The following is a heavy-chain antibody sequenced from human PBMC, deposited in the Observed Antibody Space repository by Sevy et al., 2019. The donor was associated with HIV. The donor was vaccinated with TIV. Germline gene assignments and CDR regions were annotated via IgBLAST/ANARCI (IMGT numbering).Heavy chain of an antibody. Sequence: GGSLRLSCAASGFTVSDNYMSWVRQAPGKGLEWVSVIYSDGSTYYADSVKGGFTISRDNSKNTLYLQMNSLRAEETAVYYCANHASDYDSSGYLERDAFDIWGQGTMVTVSS. D-gene: IGHD3-22*01. V-gene: IGHV3-53*01. CDR3: ANHASDYDSSGYLERDAFDI. CDR1: GFTVSDNY. J-gene: IGHJ3*02. CDR2: IYSDGST.